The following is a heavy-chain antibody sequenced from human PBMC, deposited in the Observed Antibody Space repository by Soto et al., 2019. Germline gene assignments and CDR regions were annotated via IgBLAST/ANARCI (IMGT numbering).Heavy chain of an antibody. CDR1: GGTFSSYA. CDR2: IIPIFGTA. V-gene: IGHV1-69*01. D-gene: IGHD3-9*01. J-gene: IGHJ4*02. Sequence: QVQLVQSGAEVKKPGSSVKVSCKASGGTFSSYAISRVRQAPGQGLEWMGGIIPIFGTANYAQKFQGRVTITADESTSTAYMELSSLRSEDTAVYYCARDRVGDFDWFGAFDYWGQGTLVTVSS. CDR3: ARDRVGDFDWFGAFDY.